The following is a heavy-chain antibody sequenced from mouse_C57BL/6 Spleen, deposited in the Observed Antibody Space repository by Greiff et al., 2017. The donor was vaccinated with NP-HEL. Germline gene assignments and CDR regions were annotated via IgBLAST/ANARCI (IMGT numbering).Heavy chain of an antibody. V-gene: IGHV5-4*01. Sequence: EVKLVESGGGLVKPGGSLKLSCAASGFTFSSYAMSWVRQTPEKRLEWVATISDGGSYTYYPDNVKGRFTISRDNAKNNLYLQMSHLKSEDTAMYYCARDRTRIYYFDYWGQGTTLTVSS. CDR3: ARDRTRIYYFDY. D-gene: IGHD2-13*01. J-gene: IGHJ2*01. CDR2: ISDGGSYT. CDR1: GFTFSSYA.